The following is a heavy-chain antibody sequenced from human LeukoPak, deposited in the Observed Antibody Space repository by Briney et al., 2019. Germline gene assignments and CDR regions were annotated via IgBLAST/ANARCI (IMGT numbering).Heavy chain of an antibody. J-gene: IGHJ3*02. V-gene: IGHV4-39*01. D-gene: IGHD6-13*01. Sequence: SETLSLTCTVSGGSISSSTYYWGWIRQPPGKGLEWIGNIFYSGSTYYYPSLKSRVTISVDTSKNQFSPKLSSVTAADTAVYYCARLGPGYSSTWSNDAFAIWGQGTVVTVSS. CDR3: ARLGPGYSSTWSNDAFAI. CDR1: GGSISSSTYY. CDR2: IFYSGST.